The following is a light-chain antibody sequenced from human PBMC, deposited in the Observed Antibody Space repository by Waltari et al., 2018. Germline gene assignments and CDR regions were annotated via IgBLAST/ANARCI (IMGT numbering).Light chain of an antibody. J-gene: IGKJ2*01. CDR1: QSVLYSSTNKNY. V-gene: IGKV4-1*01. CDR2: WAS. Sequence: DIVMTQSPDSLAVSLGERATINCKSSQSVLYSSTNKNYLAWYQLKPGQPPKLLICWASVRESGVPDRFNASGSGTDFTLTISSLQAEDVAVYFCQQYYSTPYTFGQGTKLEIK. CDR3: QQYYSTPYT.